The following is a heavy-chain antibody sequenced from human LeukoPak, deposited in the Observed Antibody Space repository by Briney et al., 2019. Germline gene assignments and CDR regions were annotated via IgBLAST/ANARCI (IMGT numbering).Heavy chain of an antibody. CDR2: IGAYNGNT. CDR1: GYTFTSYG. J-gene: IGHJ4*02. V-gene: IGHV1-18*01. D-gene: IGHD3-10*01. Sequence: ASVKVSCKASGYTFTSYGISWVRQAPGQGLEWMGWIGAYNGNTNYAQKLQGRVTMTTDTSTSTAYMELRSLRSDDTAVYYCARDTKKWFGELLPDYWGQGTLVTVSS. CDR3: ARDTKKWFGELLPDY.